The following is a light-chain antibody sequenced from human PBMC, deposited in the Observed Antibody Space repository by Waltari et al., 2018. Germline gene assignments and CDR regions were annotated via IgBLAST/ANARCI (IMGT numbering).Light chain of an antibody. CDR1: QSISSY. CDR3: QQRSGGPT. Sequence: PGERAILSCRASQSISSYLEWYQQKPGQAPRLLIYGASNRATGIPARFSGSGPGTDFTLTISSLEPEDFAVYYCQQRSGGPTFGQGTKVEIK. V-gene: IGKV3-11*01. J-gene: IGKJ1*01. CDR2: GAS.